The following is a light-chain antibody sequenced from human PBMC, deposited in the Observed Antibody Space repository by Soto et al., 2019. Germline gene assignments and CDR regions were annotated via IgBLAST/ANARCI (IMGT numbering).Light chain of an antibody. Sequence: QSALTQPASVSGSPGQSITISCTGTSSDVGGYKFVSWYQQYPGKAPKLMIYEVTNRPSGVSYRFSGSKSGNTASLTISGLQAEDEADYYCSSYATSNTWVFGGGTQLTVL. CDR3: SSYATSNTWV. J-gene: IGLJ3*02. CDR2: EVT. CDR1: SSDVGGYKF. V-gene: IGLV2-14*01.